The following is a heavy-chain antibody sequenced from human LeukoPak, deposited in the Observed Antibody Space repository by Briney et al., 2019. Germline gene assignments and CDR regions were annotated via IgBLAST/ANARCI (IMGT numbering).Heavy chain of an antibody. J-gene: IGHJ4*02. V-gene: IGHV4-38-2*01. Sequence: SETLSLPCAVSGYSISSGYYWGWIRQPPGTGLEWIGSIYHSGSTYYNLSLKRRVTISVDTSKNQFSLKLSSVTAADTAVYYCARQWELRLEFDYWGQGTLVTVSS. CDR1: GYSISSGYY. CDR2: IYHSGST. CDR3: ARQWELRLEFDY. D-gene: IGHD1-26*01.